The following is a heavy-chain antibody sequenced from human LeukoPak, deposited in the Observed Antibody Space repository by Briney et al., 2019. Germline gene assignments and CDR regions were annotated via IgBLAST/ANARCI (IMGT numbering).Heavy chain of an antibody. CDR2: INSGGGTK. Sequence: PGGSLRLSCAVSGFTFRSYEMSWVRRAPGKGLEWVSYINSGGGTKYYPDSVMGRFTISRDNAKNSLYLQMNSLRADDTAVYYCARVAYCASTNCYEGTAFDYWGQGTLVTVSS. CDR3: ARVAYCASTNCYEGTAFDY. J-gene: IGHJ4*02. V-gene: IGHV3-48*03. CDR1: GFTFRSYE. D-gene: IGHD2-2*01.